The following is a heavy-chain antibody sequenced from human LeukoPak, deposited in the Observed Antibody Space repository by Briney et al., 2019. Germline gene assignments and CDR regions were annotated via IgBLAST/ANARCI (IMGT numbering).Heavy chain of an antibody. CDR2: IGGSGGNT. J-gene: IGHJ4*02. Sequence: PGGSLKLSCAASEFTFSSYAMSWVRQAPGKGLEWVSSIGGSGGNTYHADSVKGRFTISRDNSKNALYLQMNSLRAEDAAVYYCAKIGSYFDYWGQGILVTVSS. V-gene: IGHV3-23*01. CDR1: EFTFSSYA. D-gene: IGHD3-10*01. CDR3: AKIGSYFDY.